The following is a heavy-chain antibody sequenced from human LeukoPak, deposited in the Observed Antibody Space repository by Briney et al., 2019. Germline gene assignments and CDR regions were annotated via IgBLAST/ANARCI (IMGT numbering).Heavy chain of an antibody. Sequence: GGSLRLSCAASGFTFSSYGMHWVRQAPGKGLEWVAVIWYDGSNKYYADSVKGRFTISRDNSKNTLYLQMSSLRAEDTAVYYCARAPPYSGLDYWGQGTLVTVSS. CDR2: IWYDGSNK. CDR1: GFTFSSYG. J-gene: IGHJ4*02. D-gene: IGHD5-12*01. V-gene: IGHV3-33*01. CDR3: ARAPPYSGLDY.